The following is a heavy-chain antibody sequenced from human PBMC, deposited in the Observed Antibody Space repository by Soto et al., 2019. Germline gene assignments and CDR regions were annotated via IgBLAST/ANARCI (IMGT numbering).Heavy chain of an antibody. CDR1: GGSISSSSYY. J-gene: IGHJ6*02. V-gene: IGHV4-39*01. CDR2: IYYSGST. Sequence: SETLSLTCTVSGGSISSSSYYWGWIRQPPGKGLEWIGSIYYSGSTYFNPSLKSRVTISVDTSKNQFSLKLSSVTAADTAVYYCASQASPYYYYGMDVWGQGTTVT. CDR3: ASQASPYYYYGMDV.